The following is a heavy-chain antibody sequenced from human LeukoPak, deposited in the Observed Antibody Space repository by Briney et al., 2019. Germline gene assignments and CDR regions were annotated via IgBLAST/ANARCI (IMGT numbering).Heavy chain of an antibody. J-gene: IGHJ4*02. CDR3: AREGLYGDYVFDY. V-gene: IGHV3-30*03. D-gene: IGHD4-17*01. CDR1: GFTFSSYG. CDR2: ISYDGGDK. Sequence: QSGGSLRLSCAASGFTFSSYGMHWVRQAPGKGLEWVAVISYDGGDKYYTDSVKGRFTISRDKSENTLYLQMNSLRAEDTAVYYCAREGLYGDYVFDYWGQGTLVTVSS.